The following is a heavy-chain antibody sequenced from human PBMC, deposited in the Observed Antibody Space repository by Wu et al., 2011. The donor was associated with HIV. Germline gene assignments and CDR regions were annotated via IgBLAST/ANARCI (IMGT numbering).Heavy chain of an antibody. CDR1: GYTFTIMV. D-gene: IGHD3-10*01. CDR3: ALRTRAGSGSDY. CDR2: HPYLGTA. V-gene: IGHV1-69*04. J-gene: IGHJ4*02. Sequence: QSGAEVKKPGASVKVSCKASGYTFTIMVSAGCDRPLDKGLSGWKDHPYLGTANYAQKFQGRVTITADKSTSTAYMELSSLRSEDTAVYYCALRTRAGSGSDYWGQGTLVTVSS.